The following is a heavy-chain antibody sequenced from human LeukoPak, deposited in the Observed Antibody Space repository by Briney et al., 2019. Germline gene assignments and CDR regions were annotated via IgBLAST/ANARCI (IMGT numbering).Heavy chain of an antibody. V-gene: IGHV3-30-3*01. D-gene: IGHD4-23*01. Sequence: GRSLRLSCAASGFTFSSYAMHWVRQAPGKGLEWVAVISYDGSNKYYVDSVKGRFTISRDNSKNTLYLQMNSLRAEDTAVYYCARDATTVVPYYYFFGMDVWGQGTTVTVSS. J-gene: IGHJ6*02. CDR1: GFTFSSYA. CDR3: ARDATTVVPYYYFFGMDV. CDR2: ISYDGSNK.